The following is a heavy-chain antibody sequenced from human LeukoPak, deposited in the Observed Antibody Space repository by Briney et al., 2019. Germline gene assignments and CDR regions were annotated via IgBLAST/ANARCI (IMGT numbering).Heavy chain of an antibody. J-gene: IGHJ3*02. CDR3: AKVPYCSSTSCSGVEGAFDI. CDR2: ILYDGSNK. Sequence: GRSLRLSCAASGFTFSSYAMYWVRQAPGKGLQWVATILYDGSNKYYVDSVKGRFTISRDNSKNTLYLQMNSLRAEDTAVYYCAKVPYCSSTSCSGVEGAFDIWGQGTMVTVSS. CDR1: GFTFSSYA. V-gene: IGHV3-30*04. D-gene: IGHD2-2*01.